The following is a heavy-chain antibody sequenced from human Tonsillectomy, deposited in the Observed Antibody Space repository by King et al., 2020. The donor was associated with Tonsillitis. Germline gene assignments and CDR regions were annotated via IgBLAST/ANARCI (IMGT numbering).Heavy chain of an antibody. CDR1: GFTFSSYG. J-gene: IGHJ4*02. CDR2: ISYDGSNK. V-gene: IGHV3-30*18. D-gene: IGHD1-26*01. Sequence: VQLVESGGGVVQPGRSLRLSCAASGFTFSSYGMHWVRQAPGKGLEWVAVISYDGSNKYYADSVKGRFTISRDDSKNTLYLQMNSLRAEDTAVYYCAKDPWGSYSLFDYWGQRTLVTASS. CDR3: AKDPWGSYSLFDY.